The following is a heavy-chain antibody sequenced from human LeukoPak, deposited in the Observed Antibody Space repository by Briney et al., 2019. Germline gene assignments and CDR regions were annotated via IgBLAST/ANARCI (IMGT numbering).Heavy chain of an antibody. CDR2: ISSSSSYI. Sequence: PGGSLRLSCAASGFIFSSYSMNWVRQAPGKGLEWVSFISSSSSYIYYADSVKGRFTIPRDNAKNSLYLQMNSLRAEDTAVYYCARARYSSSPFDPWGQGTLVTVSP. CDR3: ARARYSSSPFDP. V-gene: IGHV3-21*01. J-gene: IGHJ5*02. CDR1: GFIFSSYS. D-gene: IGHD6-13*01.